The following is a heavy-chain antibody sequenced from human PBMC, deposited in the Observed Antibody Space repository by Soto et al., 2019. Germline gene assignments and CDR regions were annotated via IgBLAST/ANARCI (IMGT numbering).Heavy chain of an antibody. CDR2: INHSGST. V-gene: IGHV4-34*01. CDR1: GGSFSGYD. Sequence: SETLSLTCAVYGGSFSGYDWSWIRQPPGKGLEWIGEINHSGSTNYNPSLKSRVTISVDTSKNQFSLKLSSVTAADTAVYYCARSPPSAAGTTPFGRYYMDVWGKGTTVTVSS. D-gene: IGHD6-13*01. CDR3: ARSPPSAAGTTPFGRYYMDV. J-gene: IGHJ6*03.